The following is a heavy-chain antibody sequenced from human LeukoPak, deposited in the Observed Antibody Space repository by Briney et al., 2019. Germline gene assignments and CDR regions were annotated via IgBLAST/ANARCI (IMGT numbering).Heavy chain of an antibody. Sequence: GESLKISCKGSEYSFTSYWIGWVRQMPGEGLEWMGIIYPDDSDTRYSPSFEGQVTLSADKSISTAYLQWSSLKASDTAMYYCARHDSSGYIDYWGQGTLVTVSS. V-gene: IGHV5-51*01. CDR3: ARHDSSGYIDY. CDR2: IYPDDSDT. J-gene: IGHJ4*02. D-gene: IGHD3-22*01. CDR1: EYSFTSYW.